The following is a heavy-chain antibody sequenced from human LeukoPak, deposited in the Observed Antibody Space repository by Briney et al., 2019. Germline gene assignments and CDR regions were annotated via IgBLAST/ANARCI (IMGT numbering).Heavy chain of an antibody. CDR3: ARGRVVLGDLWFGELFHRPHMDV. CDR2: IIPIFGTA. CDR1: GGTFSSYA. V-gene: IGHV1-69*06. J-gene: IGHJ6*03. D-gene: IGHD3-10*01. Sequence: SVKVSCKASGGTFSSYAISWVRQAPGQGLELMGGIIPIFGTANYAQKFQGRVTITADKSTSTAYMELSSLRSEDTAVYYCARGRVVLGDLWFGELFHRPHMDVWGKGTTVTVSS.